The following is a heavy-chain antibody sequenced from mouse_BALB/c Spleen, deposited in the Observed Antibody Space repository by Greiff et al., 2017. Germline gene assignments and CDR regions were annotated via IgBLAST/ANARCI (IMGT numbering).Heavy chain of an antibody. CDR3: AREGYGRGVDV. D-gene: IGHD1-1*01. V-gene: IGHV2-9*02. J-gene: IGHJ1*01. CDR2: IWAGGST. CDR1: GFSLTSYG. Sequence: VMLVESGPGLVAPSQSLSITCTVSGFSLTSYGVHWVRQPPGKGLEWLGVIWAGGSTNYNSALMSRLSISKDNSKSQVFLKMNSLHTDDTAMYYCAREGYGRGVDVWGAGTTVTVSS.